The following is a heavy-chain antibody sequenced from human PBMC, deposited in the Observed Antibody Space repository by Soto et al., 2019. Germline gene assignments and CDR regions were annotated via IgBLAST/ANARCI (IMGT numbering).Heavy chain of an antibody. J-gene: IGHJ6*02. D-gene: IGHD2-2*02. Sequence: PSETLSLTCTVSGGSISSGGYYWSWIRQHPGKGLEWIGYIYYSGSTYYNPSLKSRVTISLDTSKNQFSLKLSSVTAADTAVYYCARGAVLAYCSSTSCHKNGMDVWGQGTKVTVYS. CDR1: GGSISSGGYY. CDR2: IYYSGST. V-gene: IGHV4-31*03. CDR3: ARGAVLAYCSSTSCHKNGMDV.